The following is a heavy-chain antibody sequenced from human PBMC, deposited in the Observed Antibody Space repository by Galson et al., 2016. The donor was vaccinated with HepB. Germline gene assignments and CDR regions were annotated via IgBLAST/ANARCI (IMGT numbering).Heavy chain of an antibody. CDR1: GFTFSSYG. V-gene: IGHV3-33*06. CDR3: AKVVPAAKEDYGMDV. CDR2: IWYDRTKK. D-gene: IGHD2-2*01. Sequence: SLRLSCAASGFTFSSYGMHWVRQAPGKGLEWVAVIWYDRTKKYYADSVKGRFTIFRDNSKNTLYLQMNSLRAEDTAVYYCAKVVPAAKEDYGMDVWGQGTTVTVSS. J-gene: IGHJ6*02.